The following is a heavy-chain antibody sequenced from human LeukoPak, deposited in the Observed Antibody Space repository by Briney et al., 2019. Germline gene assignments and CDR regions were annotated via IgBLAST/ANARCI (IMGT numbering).Heavy chain of an antibody. CDR3: TGTMVVNGPFDY. V-gene: IGHV3-73*01. J-gene: IGHJ4*02. CDR2: IRSKANSYAT. D-gene: IGHD4-23*01. Sequence: QPGGSLLLSCAASGFTFSGSAMHWVRQASGKGLEWVGRIRSKANSYATAYAASVKGRFTISRDDSKNTAYLQMNSLKTEDTAVYYCTGTMVVNGPFDYWGQGTLVTVSS. CDR1: GFTFSGSA.